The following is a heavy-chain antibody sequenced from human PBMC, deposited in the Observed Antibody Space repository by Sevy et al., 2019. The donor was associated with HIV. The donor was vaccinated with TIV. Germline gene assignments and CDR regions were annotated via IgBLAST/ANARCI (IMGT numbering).Heavy chain of an antibody. D-gene: IGHD2-2*01. Sequence: GGSLRLSCAASGFTFSSYSMNWVRQAPGKGLEWVSSISSSSSYIYYADSVKGRFTISTDNAKNSLYLQMNSLRAEDTAVYYCARDDIVVVPAAQIYYYYGMDVWGQGTTVTVSS. V-gene: IGHV3-21*01. CDR1: GFTFSSYS. CDR2: ISSSSSYI. J-gene: IGHJ6*02. CDR3: ARDDIVVVPAAQIYYYYGMDV.